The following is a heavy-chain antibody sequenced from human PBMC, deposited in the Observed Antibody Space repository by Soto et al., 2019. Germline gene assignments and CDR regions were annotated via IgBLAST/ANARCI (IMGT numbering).Heavy chain of an antibody. J-gene: IGHJ4*02. Sequence: SVKVSCKASGGTFSSYAISWVRQAPGQGLEWMGGIIPIFGTANYTQKFQGRVTITADKSTSTAYMELSSLRSEDTAVYYCARAIGYSGYDSYYWGQGXLITVSS. CDR1: GGTFSSYA. D-gene: IGHD5-12*01. V-gene: IGHV1-69*06. CDR3: ARAIGYSGYDSYY. CDR2: IIPIFGTA.